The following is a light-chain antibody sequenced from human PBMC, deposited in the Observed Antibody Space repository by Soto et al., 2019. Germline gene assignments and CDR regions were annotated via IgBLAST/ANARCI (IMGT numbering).Light chain of an antibody. Sequence: QSVLTQPPSVSAAPGQKVTISCSGSSSNIGNNYVSWYQQLPGTAPKLLIYASTNRPSDVPDRFSGYKSGTSASLAITGLQPEDGADYYCQSYDRNLIGSVIFGGGTKLTVL. CDR2: AST. V-gene: IGLV1-40*01. J-gene: IGLJ2*01. CDR3: QSYDRNLIGSVI. CDR1: SSNIGNNY.